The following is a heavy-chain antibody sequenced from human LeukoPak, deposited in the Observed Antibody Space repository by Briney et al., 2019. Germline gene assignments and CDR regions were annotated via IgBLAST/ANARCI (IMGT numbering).Heavy chain of an antibody. J-gene: IGHJ4*02. CDR3: AADHGSARTFDY. V-gene: IGHV4-34*01. Sequence: SETLSLTCAVYGGSFSGYYWSWIRQPPGKGLGWIGEINHSGSTNYNPSLKSRVTISVDTSKNQFSLKLSSVTAADTAVYYCAADHGSARTFDYWGQGTLVTVSS. D-gene: IGHD1-26*01. CDR1: GGSFSGYY. CDR2: INHSGST.